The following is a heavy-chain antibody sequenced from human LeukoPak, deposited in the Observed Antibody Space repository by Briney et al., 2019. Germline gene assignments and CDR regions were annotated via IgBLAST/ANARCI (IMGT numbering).Heavy chain of an antibody. CDR1: GLTFSSLA. Sequence: GRSLRLSCAASGLTFSSLAMDWVRQAPGKGLEWVGDISYDGTYASYAGSVRGRFTISRDNSKNTLYLQMNSLRIEDTAVYYCATESSLSNGGLGTLVTVSS. D-gene: IGHD2-8*01. CDR2: ISYDGTYA. V-gene: IGHV3-30*04. J-gene: IGHJ4*02. CDR3: ATESSLSN.